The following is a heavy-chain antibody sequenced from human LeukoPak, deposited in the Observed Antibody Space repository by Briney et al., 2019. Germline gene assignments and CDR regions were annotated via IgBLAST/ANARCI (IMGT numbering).Heavy chain of an antibody. J-gene: IGHJ4*02. CDR1: GGTFRSYA. CDR2: IIPIFGTA. V-gene: IGHV1-69*05. Sequence: SVKVSCKASGGTFRSYAISWVRQAPRQGLEWMGRIIPIFGTANYAQKFQGKVTITTHESTSTAYMELSSLRSEDTAVYYCARDSDTAMACFDYWGQGTLVTVSS. D-gene: IGHD5-18*01. CDR3: ARDSDTAMACFDY.